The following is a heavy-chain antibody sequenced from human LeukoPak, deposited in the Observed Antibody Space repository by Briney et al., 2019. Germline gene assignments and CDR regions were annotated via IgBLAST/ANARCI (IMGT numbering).Heavy chain of an antibody. Sequence: PGGSLRLSCAASGFTFSSYEMNWVRQAPGKGLEWVSYISSSGSTIYYADSVKGRFTISRDNAKNSLYLQMNSLRAEDTAVYYCAKDRGPNDSSGYIDYWGQGTLVTVSS. CDR2: ISSSGSTI. CDR1: GFTFSSYE. CDR3: AKDRGPNDSSGYIDY. J-gene: IGHJ4*02. D-gene: IGHD3-22*01. V-gene: IGHV3-48*03.